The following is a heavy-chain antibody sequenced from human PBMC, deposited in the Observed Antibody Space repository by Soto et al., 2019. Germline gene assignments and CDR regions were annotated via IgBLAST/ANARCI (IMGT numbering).Heavy chain of an antibody. V-gene: IGHV3-30*18. Sequence: GGSLRLSCAASGFSFSAHGMHWVRQAPGKGLEWVAVISYDGINKDYADSVEGRLTISRDNSRNTLYLQLDSLRIDDTGIYYCAKDGGGGYQPPNYYYYGLDVWGQGTTVTVSS. CDR1: GFSFSAHG. J-gene: IGHJ6*02. CDR3: AKDGGGGYQPPNYYYYGLDV. CDR2: ISYDGINK. D-gene: IGHD2-21*01.